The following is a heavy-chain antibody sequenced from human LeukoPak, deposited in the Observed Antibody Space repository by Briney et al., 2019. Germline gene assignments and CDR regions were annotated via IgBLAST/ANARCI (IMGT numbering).Heavy chain of an antibody. J-gene: IGHJ3*02. D-gene: IGHD3-10*01. CDR2: INPNSGGT. V-gene: IGHV1-2*02. CDR1: GYTFTGYY. Sequence: ASVKVSCKASGYTFTGYYMHWVRQAPGQGLEWMGWINPNSGGTNYAQKFQGRVTMTRDTSISTAYMELSRLRSDDTAVYYCARSAFRITMVRESPRGAFDIWGQGTMVTVSS. CDR3: ARSAFRITMVRESPRGAFDI.